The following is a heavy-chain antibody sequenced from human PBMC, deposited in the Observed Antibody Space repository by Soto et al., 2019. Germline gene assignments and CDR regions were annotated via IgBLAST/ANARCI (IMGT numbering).Heavy chain of an antibody. CDR1: GYSFTSYW. V-gene: IGHV5-51*01. J-gene: IGHJ6*03. CDR3: ARRITVTTRFSDYYYYMDV. D-gene: IGHD4-4*01. Sequence: PGESLKISCKGSGYSFTSYWIGWVRQMPGKGLEWMGIIYPGDSDTRYSPSFQGQVTISADKSISTAYLQWSSLKASDTAMYYCARRITVTTRFSDYYYYMDVWGKGATVTVSS. CDR2: IYPGDSDT.